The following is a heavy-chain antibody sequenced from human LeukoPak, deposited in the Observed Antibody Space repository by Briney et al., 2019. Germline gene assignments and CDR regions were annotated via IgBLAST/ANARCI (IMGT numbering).Heavy chain of an antibody. CDR2: IRSKSNGGTT. CDR3: IASGGSAGSRY. CDR1: GFTFINAW. Sequence: GGSLRLSCTASGFTFINAWMSWVRQAPGEGLEWVGRIRSKSNGGTTDYAAPVKGRFTVSRDDSKKTLYLQMNSLKTEDTAVYYCIASGGSAGSRYWGQGTLVTVSS. J-gene: IGHJ1*01. V-gene: IGHV3-15*01. D-gene: IGHD1-26*01.